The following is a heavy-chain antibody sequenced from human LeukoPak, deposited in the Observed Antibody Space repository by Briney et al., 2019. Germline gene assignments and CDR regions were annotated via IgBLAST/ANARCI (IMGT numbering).Heavy chain of an antibody. CDR1: GFTFSDYY. V-gene: IGHV3-11*04. J-gene: IGHJ4*02. CDR2: ISSSGSTI. CDR3: ARVSYYDSSGYYYFDY. D-gene: IGHD3-22*01. Sequence: PGGSLRLSCAASGFTFSDYYMSWIRQAPGKGLEWVSYISSSGSTIYYADSVKGRFTISRDNAKNSLYLQMNSLRAEDTAVYYCARVSYYDSSGYYYFDYWGQGTLVTVSS.